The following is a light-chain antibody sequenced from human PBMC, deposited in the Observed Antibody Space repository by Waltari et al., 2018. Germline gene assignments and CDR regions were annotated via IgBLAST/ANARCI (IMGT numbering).Light chain of an antibody. CDR1: QRINTW. V-gene: IGKV1-5*01. Sequence: IQMTQSPSALSASVGDRVTITCRASQRINTWMAWYQQRPWKAPKVVISDVSTLESGVPSRFSGSGSGTEFTLAINNLQPEDFATYYCQQYYRYYTFGQGTKLEIK. CDR3: QQYYRYYT. CDR2: DVS. J-gene: IGKJ2*01.